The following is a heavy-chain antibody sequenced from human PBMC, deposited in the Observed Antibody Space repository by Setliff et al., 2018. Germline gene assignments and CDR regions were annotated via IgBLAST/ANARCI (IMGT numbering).Heavy chain of an antibody. D-gene: IGHD2-15*01. CDR1: GFTFSSYN. V-gene: IGHV3-21*01. J-gene: IGHJ4*02. Sequence: GGSLRLSCAASGFTFSSYNMNWVRQAPGKGLEWVSSITSNSNYIYYADSVKGRFTISRDNAKNSLYLQMNSLRAEDTAVFYCAKRGPYCSGGTCHYYFDYWGQGTLVTVSS. CDR3: AKRGPYCSGGTCHYYFDY. CDR2: ITSNSNYI.